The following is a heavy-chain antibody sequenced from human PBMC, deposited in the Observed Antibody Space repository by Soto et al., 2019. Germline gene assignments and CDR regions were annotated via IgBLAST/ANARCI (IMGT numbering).Heavy chain of an antibody. D-gene: IGHD3-10*01. J-gene: IGHJ4*02. V-gene: IGHV4-39*01. CDR3: ARGSRGSVLLWFGELGGYYFDY. CDR2: IYYSGST. Sequence: QLQLQESGPGLVKPSETLSLTCTVSGGSISSSSYYWGWIRQPPGKGLEWIGSIYYSGSTYYNPSLKSRVTISVDTSKNQFSLKLSSVTAADTAVYYCARGSRGSVLLWFGELGGYYFDYWGQGTLVTVSS. CDR1: GGSISSSSYY.